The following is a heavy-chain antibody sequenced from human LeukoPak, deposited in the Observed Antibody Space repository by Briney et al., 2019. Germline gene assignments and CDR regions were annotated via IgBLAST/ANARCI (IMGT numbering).Heavy chain of an antibody. Sequence: SETLSLTCNVSGDSISGYYWNWIRQPAGKGLEWIGRMYTTGSTSYNPSLASRVTMSVDTSKNQFSLNLNSVTAADTALYYCARGRAYYDSSGFFNYWGQGILVTVSS. V-gene: IGHV4-4*07. J-gene: IGHJ4*02. CDR1: GDSISGYY. D-gene: IGHD3-22*01. CDR3: ARGRAYYDSSGFFNY. CDR2: MYTTGST.